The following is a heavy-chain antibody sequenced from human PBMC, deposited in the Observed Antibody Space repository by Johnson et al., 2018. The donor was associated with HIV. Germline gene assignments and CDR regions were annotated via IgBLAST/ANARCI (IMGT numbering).Heavy chain of an antibody. CDR3: ARGQGGIQLWFDGFDI. D-gene: IGHD5-18*01. CDR1: GFTFSSYA. CDR2: ISYDGSNK. Sequence: QVQLVESGGGVVQPGRSLRLSCAASGFTFSSYAMYWVRQAPGKGLEWVAVISYDGSNKYYADSVKGRFTISRDNSKNTLYLQMNSLRAEDMAVYYCARGQGGIQLWFDGFDIWGQGTMVTVSS. J-gene: IGHJ3*02. V-gene: IGHV3-30-3*01.